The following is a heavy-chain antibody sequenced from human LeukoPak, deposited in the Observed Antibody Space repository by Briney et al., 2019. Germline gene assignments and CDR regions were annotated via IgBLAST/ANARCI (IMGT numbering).Heavy chain of an antibody. Sequence: ASVKVSCKASDYTFTSYGIRWVRQAPGQGLEWMGWISTYNGDTKYTQKLQGRVTMTADTSTRTAYMELRSLRSDDTAVYYCARGWIEMPTVYFDYWGQGTLVSVFS. CDR3: ARGWIEMPTVYFDY. D-gene: IGHD5-24*01. CDR2: ISTYNGDT. J-gene: IGHJ4*02. V-gene: IGHV1-18*01. CDR1: DYTFTSYG.